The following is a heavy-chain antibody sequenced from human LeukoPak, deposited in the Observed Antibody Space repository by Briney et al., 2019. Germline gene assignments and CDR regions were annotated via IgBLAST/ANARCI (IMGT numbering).Heavy chain of an antibody. CDR3: ASGERGYSYGPLDY. CDR1: GGSIRSYY. V-gene: IGHV4-59*08. Sequence: SETLSLTCTVSGGSIRSYYWSWIRQPPGKGLEWIWYIFYAGSTTYNPSLKSRVTISIDTSKNEVSLKLNSVTAADTAVYYCASGERGYSYGPLDYWGQGTLVTVSS. D-gene: IGHD5-18*01. CDR2: IFYAGST. J-gene: IGHJ4*02.